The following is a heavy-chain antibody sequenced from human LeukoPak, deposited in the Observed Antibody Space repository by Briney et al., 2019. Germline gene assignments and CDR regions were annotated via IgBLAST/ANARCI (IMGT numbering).Heavy chain of an antibody. J-gene: IGHJ4*02. CDR3: ASTINYYDSSGYYDY. D-gene: IGHD3-22*01. Sequence: SVKVSCKAPGGTFSSYAISWVRQAPGQGLEWMGGIIPIFGTANYAQKFQGRVTITADESTSTAYMELSSLRSEDTAVYYCASTINYYDSSGYYDYWGQGTLVTVSS. CDR1: GGTFSSYA. V-gene: IGHV1-69*13. CDR2: IIPIFGTA.